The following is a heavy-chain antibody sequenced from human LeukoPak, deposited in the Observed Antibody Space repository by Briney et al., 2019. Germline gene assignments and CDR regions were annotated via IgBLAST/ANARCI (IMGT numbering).Heavy chain of an antibody. J-gene: IGHJ4*02. V-gene: IGHV3-48*02. D-gene: IGHD5-12*01. CDR2: IGTSTSSI. CDR1: GFTFSTYS. Sequence: GGSLRLSCATSGFTFSTYSMKWVRQAPGKGLEWVSHIGTSTSSISYADSVRGRFTISRDNAKNSLYLQMNSLSDEDTALYYFAREGFYSGFDRWGQGTLVTVSS. CDR3: AREGFYSGFDR.